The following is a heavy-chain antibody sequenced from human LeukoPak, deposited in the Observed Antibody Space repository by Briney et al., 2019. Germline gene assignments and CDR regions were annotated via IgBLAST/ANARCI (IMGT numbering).Heavy chain of an antibody. Sequence: PGGSLRLSCAASGFTFSSYAMNWVRQAPGKGLEWVSAISGSGGSTYYADSVKGRFTISRDNSKNTLYLQMNSLRAEDTAVYYCAKDGLDIVATPFDYWGQGTLVTVSS. CDR2: ISGSGGST. CDR1: GFTFSSYA. J-gene: IGHJ4*02. D-gene: IGHD5-12*01. V-gene: IGHV3-23*01. CDR3: AKDGLDIVATPFDY.